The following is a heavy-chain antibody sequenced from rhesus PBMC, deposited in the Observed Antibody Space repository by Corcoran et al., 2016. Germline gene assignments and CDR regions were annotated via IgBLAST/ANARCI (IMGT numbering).Heavy chain of an antibody. CDR2: INGNTGGT. J-gene: IGHJ4*01. CDR1: GDSFRSFL. Sequence: QVQLQESGPGLVKPSETLSLTCAVSGDSFRSFLWTWIRQPPRKGLEWIGEINGNTGGTNYNPSLKSRVTISKDASKNQFSLNLNSVTAADTAVYYCARLGQPRFSLVYWGQGVLVTVSS. D-gene: IGHD6-25*01. CDR3: ARLGQPRFSLVY. V-gene: IGHV4-80*01.